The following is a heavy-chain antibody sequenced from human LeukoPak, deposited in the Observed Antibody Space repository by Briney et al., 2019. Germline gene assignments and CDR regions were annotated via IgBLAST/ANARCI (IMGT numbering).Heavy chain of an antibody. Sequence: PSETLSLTCSVSGGSLSSSSYYWGWIRQPPGRRLEWIGNIYETGSTNYNPSLKSRVTISVDTSKNQFSLKLSSVTAADTAVYYCVRPDDNSFDFWGQGTMVTVSS. V-gene: IGHV4-39*01. J-gene: IGHJ3*01. CDR3: VRPDDNSFDF. CDR2: IYETGST. D-gene: IGHD3-9*01. CDR1: GGSLSSSSYY.